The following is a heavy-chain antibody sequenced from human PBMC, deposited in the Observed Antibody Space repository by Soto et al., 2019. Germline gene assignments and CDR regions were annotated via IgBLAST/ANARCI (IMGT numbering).Heavy chain of an antibody. CDR1: GFTVSSNY. CDR3: AMRDGYSLAPFDY. V-gene: IGHV3-66*01. D-gene: IGHD2-15*01. CDR2: IYSGGST. J-gene: IGHJ4*02. Sequence: GGSLRLSCAASGFTVSSNYMSWVRQAPGKGLEWVSVIYSGGSTYYADSVKGRFTISRDNSKNTLYLQMNSLRAEDTAVYYCAMRDGYSLAPFDYWGQRTLVTV.